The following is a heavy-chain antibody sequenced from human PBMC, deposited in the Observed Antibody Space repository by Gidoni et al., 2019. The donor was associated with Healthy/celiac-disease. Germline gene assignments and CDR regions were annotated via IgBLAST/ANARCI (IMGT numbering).Heavy chain of an antibody. J-gene: IGHJ6*02. V-gene: IGHV4-39*07. CDR1: GGSISSSSYY. CDR2: IYYSGST. D-gene: IGHD2-15*01. Sequence: QLQLQESAPGLVKPSETLSLTCTVSGGSISSSSYYWGWIRQPPGKGLEWIGSIYYSGSTYYNPSLKSRVTISVDTSKNQFSLKLSSVTAADTAVYYCARGGRFKAYCSGGSCKYGMDVWGQGTTVTVSS. CDR3: ARGGRFKAYCSGGSCKYGMDV.